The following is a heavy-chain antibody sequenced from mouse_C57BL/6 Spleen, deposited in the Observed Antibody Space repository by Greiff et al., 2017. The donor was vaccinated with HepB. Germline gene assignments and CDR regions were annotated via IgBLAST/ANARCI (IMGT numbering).Heavy chain of an antibody. CDR1: GFTFSDYG. Sequence: EVKLMESGGGLVKPGGSLKLSCAASGFTFSDYGMHWVRQAPEKGLEWVAYISSGSSTIYYADTVKGRFTISRDNAKNTLCLQMTSLRSEDTAMYYCASGWLLYAMDYWGQGTSVTVSS. CDR3: ASGWLLYAMDY. D-gene: IGHD2-3*01. V-gene: IGHV5-17*01. J-gene: IGHJ4*01. CDR2: ISSGSSTI.